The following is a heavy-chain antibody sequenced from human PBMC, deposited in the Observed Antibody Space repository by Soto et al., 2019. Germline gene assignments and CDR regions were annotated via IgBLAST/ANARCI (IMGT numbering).Heavy chain of an antibody. J-gene: IGHJ4*02. CDR2: IYPSDSDS. V-gene: IGHV5-51*01. CDR3: XXXXXGXXSX. Sequence: GESLKISCKGSGYSFTTYWIGWVRQMPGKGLEWMGIIYPSDSDSTYSPSFQGQVTFSVDKSINTAYLQWSSLKASDTAMYYWXXXXXGXXSXXGXGTLVTXXS. CDR1: GYSFTTYW.